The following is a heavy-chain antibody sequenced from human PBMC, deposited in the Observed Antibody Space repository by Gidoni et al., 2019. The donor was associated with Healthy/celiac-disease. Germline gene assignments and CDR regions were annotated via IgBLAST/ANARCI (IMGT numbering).Heavy chain of an antibody. Sequence: QLQLQESGPGLVKPSETLSLTCTVSGGSISSSSYYWGWIRQPPGKGLEWIGSIYYSGSTYYNPSLKSRVTISVDTSKNQFSLKLSSVTAADTAVYYCARLGYYDFWSGYSNFDYWGQGTLVTVSS. D-gene: IGHD3-3*01. CDR2: IYYSGST. V-gene: IGHV4-39*01. CDR1: GGSISSSSYY. CDR3: ARLGYYDFWSGYSNFDY. J-gene: IGHJ4*02.